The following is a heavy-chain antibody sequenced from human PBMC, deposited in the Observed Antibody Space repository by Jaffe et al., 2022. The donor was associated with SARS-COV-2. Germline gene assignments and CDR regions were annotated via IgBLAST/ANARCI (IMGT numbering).Heavy chain of an antibody. D-gene: IGHD6-13*01. Sequence: EVQLLESGGGLVQPGGSLRLSCVASGFIFSNYAMGWVRQAPGEGLEWVSAISSTGTNTYYADSVKGRFTISRDNSKNTIYMQMNSLRAEDTAVYYCAKRPVSRWGYFDYWGQGTLITVSS. CDR2: ISSTGTNT. CDR3: AKRPVSRWGYFDY. CDR1: GFIFSNYA. V-gene: IGHV3-23*01. J-gene: IGHJ4*02.